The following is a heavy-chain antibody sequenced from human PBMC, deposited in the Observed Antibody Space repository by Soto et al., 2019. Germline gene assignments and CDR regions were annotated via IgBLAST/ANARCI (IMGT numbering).Heavy chain of an antibody. D-gene: IGHD1-26*01. CDR2: IHYSGRT. J-gene: IGHJ4*02. Sequence: SETLSLTCSVSNGSISGFYWTWIRQPPGKILEWIGYIHYSGRTDYNPSLTSRATMSVDTSKNQFSLNLKSITAADTGVYYCVRGGVGIGNHFDSWGRGTLVTVSS. CDR3: VRGGVGIGNHFDS. V-gene: IGHV4-59*12. CDR1: NGSISGFY.